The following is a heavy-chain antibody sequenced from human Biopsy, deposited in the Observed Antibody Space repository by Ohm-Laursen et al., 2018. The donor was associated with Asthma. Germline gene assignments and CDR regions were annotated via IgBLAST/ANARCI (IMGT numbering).Heavy chain of an antibody. V-gene: IGHV1-69*13. J-gene: IGHJ6*02. D-gene: IGHD5-12*01. Sequence: SVKVSCKTSGDSFSNYAISWVRQAPGQGLEWMGGLIPVLGTPDYAQMFEGRVTITADESTSTAYMELSSLSSEDTAVYYCARGYSGSDRIVYYYSGLEVWGQGTTVTVSS. CDR3: ARGYSGSDRIVYYYSGLEV. CDR1: GDSFSNYA. CDR2: LIPVLGTP.